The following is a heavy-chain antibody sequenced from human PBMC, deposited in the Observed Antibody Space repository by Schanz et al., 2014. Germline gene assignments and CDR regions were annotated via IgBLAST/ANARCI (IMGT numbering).Heavy chain of an antibody. CDR3: VRDSFFAFDY. V-gene: IGHV3-23*01. CDR1: GFTFSSYA. J-gene: IGHJ4*02. D-gene: IGHD3-3*01. CDR2: ISASGGDT. Sequence: EVQLLESGGGLVQPGGSLRLSCAASGFTFSSYAMTWVRQAPGMGLEWLSVISASGGDTYYADSVKGRFTISRDNSKNTLYLQMNSLRAEDTAVYYCVRDSFFAFDYWGQGTLVTVSS.